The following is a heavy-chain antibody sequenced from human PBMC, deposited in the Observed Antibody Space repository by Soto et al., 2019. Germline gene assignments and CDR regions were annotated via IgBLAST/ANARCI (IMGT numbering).Heavy chain of an antibody. CDR3: ARDGVAAGKLNFDY. D-gene: IGHD6-19*01. V-gene: IGHV1-3*01. CDR1: GYMFTESG. J-gene: IGHJ4*03. CDR2: ISGDSGNA. Sequence: QVHLVQSGAEVKKPGASVKVSCRTSGYMFTESGMHWVRQAPGQRLEWMGWISGDSGNARYSPTLQDRVTITRDTSASTVYMELSSLRSEDTASYYCARDGVAAGKLNFDYWGQGTLVTVPS.